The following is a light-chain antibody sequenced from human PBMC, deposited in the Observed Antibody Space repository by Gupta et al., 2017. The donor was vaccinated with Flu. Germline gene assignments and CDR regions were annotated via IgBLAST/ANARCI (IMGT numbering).Light chain of an antibody. V-gene: IGLV2-8*01. CDR3: SSYAGSKGVV. CDR2: EVS. CDR1: SSDVGGYNY. Sequence: QSALTQPPSASGSPGQSVTISCTGTSSDVGGYNYVSWYQQHPGKAPKRMIEEVSKRPSGGPDRFSGSKAGNTASLTVSGLQAEDEADYYCSSYAGSKGVVFGGGTKLTVL. J-gene: IGLJ2*01.